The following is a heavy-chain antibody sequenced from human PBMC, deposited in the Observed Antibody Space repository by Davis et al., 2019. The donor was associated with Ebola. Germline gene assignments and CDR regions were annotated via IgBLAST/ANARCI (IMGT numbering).Heavy chain of an antibody. J-gene: IGHJ4*02. CDR2: IRTYDGNT. CDR3: ARGEGAPDF. CDR1: GYTFINYG. V-gene: IGHV1-18*04. D-gene: IGHD1-26*01. Sequence: AAPVKVSCKASGYTFINYGITWVRQAPGQSLEWLGWIRTYDGNTNYAQKLQDRVTMTTDTSTTTVFMELTNLRSDDTAVYWCARGEGAPDFWGQGTLVTVSS.